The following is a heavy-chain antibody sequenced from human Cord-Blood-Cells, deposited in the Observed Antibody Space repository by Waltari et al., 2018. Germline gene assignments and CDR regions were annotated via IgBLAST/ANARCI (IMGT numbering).Heavy chain of an antibody. J-gene: IGHJ3*02. Sequence: QVQPVPSGAEVQKPGDSVKVSCTAAGHPFTSYAMHWVRQAHGQRLGWMGWINAGNGNTKYAQKFQGRVTITRDTSASTAYMELSSLRSEDTAVYYCASILAYCGGDCYSAFDIWGQGTMVTVSS. CDR3: ASILAYCGGDCYSAFDI. CDR2: INAGNGNT. CDR1: GHPFTSYA. V-gene: IGHV1-3*01. D-gene: IGHD2-21*01.